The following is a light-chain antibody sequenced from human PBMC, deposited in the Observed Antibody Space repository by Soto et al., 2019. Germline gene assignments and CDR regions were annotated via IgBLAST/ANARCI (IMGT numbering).Light chain of an antibody. V-gene: IGKV3-11*01. J-gene: IGKJ4*01. CDR3: QQRSNWPT. Sequence: EIVLTQSPATLSLSPGERATLSCRASQSVSSYLAWYQQKPGQAPRLLIYDASNRATGIPARFSGSGSGTDFTLTISILEPEDFAVDYCQQRSNWPTFGGGTKVEIK. CDR2: DAS. CDR1: QSVSSY.